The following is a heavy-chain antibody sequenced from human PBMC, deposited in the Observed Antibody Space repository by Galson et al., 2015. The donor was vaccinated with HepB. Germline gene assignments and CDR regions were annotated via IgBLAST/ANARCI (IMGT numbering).Heavy chain of an antibody. J-gene: IGHJ6*02. Sequence: SVKVSCKASGYTFTTYAMHWVRQAPGQSLEWMGWINTGNGNTKYSQKFQGRVTITRDTSATTAYMELSSLRSEDTAVYYCARGGVYYYYYGMDVWGQGTTVTVSS. CDR3: ARGGVYYYYYGMDV. D-gene: IGHD3-16*01. V-gene: IGHV1-3*04. CDR1: GYTFTTYA. CDR2: INTGNGNT.